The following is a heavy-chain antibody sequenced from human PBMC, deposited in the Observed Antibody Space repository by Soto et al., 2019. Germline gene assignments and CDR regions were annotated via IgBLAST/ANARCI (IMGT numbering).Heavy chain of an antibody. V-gene: IGHV1-18*04. Sequence: QVQLVQSGAEVKKPGASVKVSCKASGYTFTSYGISWVRQAPGQGLERMGWIRAYNGNTNYAQKLQGGVTMTTDTSTSTAYMELRSLRSDDTAVYYCARARYSSSWYGRGYYYYGMDVWGQGTTVTVSS. CDR2: IRAYNGNT. CDR3: ARARYSSSWYGRGYYYYGMDV. D-gene: IGHD6-13*01. CDR1: GYTFTSYG. J-gene: IGHJ6*02.